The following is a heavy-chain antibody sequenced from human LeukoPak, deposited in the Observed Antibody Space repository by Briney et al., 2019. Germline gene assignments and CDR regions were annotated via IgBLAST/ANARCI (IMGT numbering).Heavy chain of an antibody. CDR1: GFTFSSYSMN. D-gene: IGHD2-2*01. V-gene: IGHV4-59*05. CDR2: IYYTGST. J-gene: IGHJ3*02. Sequence: GSLRLSCAASGFTFSSYSMNWVRQAPGKGLEWIGSIYYTGSTYYNPSLKSRVTISVDTSKNQFSLKLTSVTAADTAVYYCARVPAAEIWGQGTTVTVSS. CDR3: ARVPAAEI.